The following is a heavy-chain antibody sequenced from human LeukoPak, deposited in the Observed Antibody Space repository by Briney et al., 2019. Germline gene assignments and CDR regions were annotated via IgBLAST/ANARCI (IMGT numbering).Heavy chain of an antibody. CDR1: GDRVSSNSAT. CDR2: TYYRSKWYN. D-gene: IGHD3-16*01. Sequence: SQTLSLTCAISGDRVSSNSATWNWIRQSPSRGLEWLGRTYYRSKWYNDYAVSVKSRITISPDTSKNQFSLQLNSVTAEDTAVYYCARVGHPWGIEDAFDIWGQGTMATVSS. CDR3: ARVGHPWGIEDAFDI. V-gene: IGHV6-1*01. J-gene: IGHJ3*02.